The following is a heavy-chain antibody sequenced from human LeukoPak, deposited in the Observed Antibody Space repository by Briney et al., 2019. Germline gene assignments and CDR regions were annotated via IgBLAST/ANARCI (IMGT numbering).Heavy chain of an antibody. J-gene: IGHJ6*03. CDR2: ISAYNGNT. V-gene: IGHV1-18*01. CDR1: GYTFTSYG. Sequence: GASVKVSCKASGYTFTSYGISWVRQAPGQGLEWMGWISAYNGNTNYAQKLQGRVTMTTDTSTSTAYMELRSLRSDDTAVYYCARYSSGYYYGDYYYYYMDVWGKGTTVTISS. CDR3: ARYSSGYYYGDYYYYYMDV. D-gene: IGHD3-22*01.